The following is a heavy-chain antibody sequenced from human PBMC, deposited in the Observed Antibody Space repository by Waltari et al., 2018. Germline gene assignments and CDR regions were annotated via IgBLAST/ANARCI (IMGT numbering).Heavy chain of an antibody. J-gene: IGHJ4*02. D-gene: IGHD3-10*01. CDR3: AKASDRRGFDY. V-gene: IGHV3-30*02. CDR1: GFTFINFG. Sequence: QVQLVESGGGVVQPGGSLKLSCTSSGFTFINFGMHWVRQAPGKGLEWVAFIQYSGKNKYYLDSVKGRFTISRDNSQNTLYLQMDSLRPEDAAMYYCAKASDRRGFDYWGQGTLVTVSS. CDR2: IQYSGKNK.